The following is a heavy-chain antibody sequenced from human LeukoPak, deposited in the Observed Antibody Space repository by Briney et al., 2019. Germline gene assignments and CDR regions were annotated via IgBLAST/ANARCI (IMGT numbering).Heavy chain of an antibody. CDR1: GFTLSGSA. CDR3: TRLAGDEYFDISRGPD. Sequence: GGSLRLSCAASGFTLSGSAMHWVRQASGKGLEWVGRIRSKANSYATAYAASVKGRFTISRDDSKNTAYLQMNSLKSEDTAVYYCTRLAGDEYFDISRGPDWGQGTLVTVSS. CDR2: IRSKANSYAT. V-gene: IGHV3-73*01. D-gene: IGHD3-9*01. J-gene: IGHJ4*02.